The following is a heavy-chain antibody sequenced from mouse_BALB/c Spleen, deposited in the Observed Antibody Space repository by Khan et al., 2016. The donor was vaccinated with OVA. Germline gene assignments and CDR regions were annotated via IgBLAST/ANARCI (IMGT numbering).Heavy chain of an antibody. D-gene: IGHD2-3*01. Sequence: EVQLQESGPGLVNPSQSLSLTCTVTGYSITRDYAWNWIRQFPGNKLEWMGYISYSGSTSYNPSLQSRTSITRDTSKNQFFLQLNSVTTEDTATYYGDGTDGYYVYAMDYWGQGTSVTVSS. CDR1: GYSITRDYA. CDR3: DGTDGYYVYAMDY. V-gene: IGHV3-2*02. J-gene: IGHJ4*01. CDR2: ISYSGST.